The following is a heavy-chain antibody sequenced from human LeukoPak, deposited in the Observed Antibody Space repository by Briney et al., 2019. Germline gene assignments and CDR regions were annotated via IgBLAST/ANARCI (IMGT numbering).Heavy chain of an antibody. J-gene: IGHJ4*02. CDR1: GFSLSTSGVG. D-gene: IGHD5-24*01. V-gene: IGHV2-5*02. CDR3: AHIPPGRSEMATIPLFDY. Sequence: SGPTLLKPPQTLTLTCTFSGFSLSTSGVGVGWIRQPPGKALEWLALIYWDDDKRYSPSLKSRLTITKDTSKNQVVLTMTNMDPVDTATYYCAHIPPGRSEMATIPLFDYWGQGTLVTVSS. CDR2: IYWDDDK.